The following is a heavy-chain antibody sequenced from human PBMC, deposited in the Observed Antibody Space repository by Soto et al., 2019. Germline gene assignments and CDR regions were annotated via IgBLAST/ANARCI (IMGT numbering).Heavy chain of an antibody. J-gene: IGHJ3*02. D-gene: IGHD6-6*01. CDR3: ARGLATLPVFAFDI. Sequence: VSGPTLVNPTQTLTLTCSFSGFSLSTSGVGVGWIRQSPGKALEWLALIYWSGDEHYRPSLKSRLSIFKDTSKNHVVLTMTDMDPVDTGTYYCARGLATLPVFAFDIWGRGTMVTVSS. CDR2: IYWSGDE. CDR1: GFSLSTSGVG. V-gene: IGHV2-5*01.